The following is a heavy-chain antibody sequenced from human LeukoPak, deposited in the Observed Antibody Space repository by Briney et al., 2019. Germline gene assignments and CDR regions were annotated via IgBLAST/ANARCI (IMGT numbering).Heavy chain of an antibody. D-gene: IGHD3-10*01. CDR3: ARGRHYYGSGSYLVYFDY. CDR2: MYYSGNT. J-gene: IGHJ4*02. Sequence: PSETLSLTCTVSSGSISSSSYYWGWIRQPPGEGLEWIGSMYYSGNTYYNPSLKSRVTISVDTSKNQFSLKLTSVTAADTAVYYCARGRHYYGSGSYLVYFDYWGQGTLVTVSS. V-gene: IGHV4-39*07. CDR1: SGSISSSSYY.